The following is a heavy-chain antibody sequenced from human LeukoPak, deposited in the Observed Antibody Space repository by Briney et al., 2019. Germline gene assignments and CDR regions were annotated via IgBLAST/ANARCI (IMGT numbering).Heavy chain of an antibody. J-gene: IGHJ3*02. CDR3: ARVGQWLAAFDI. CDR1: GGSFSGYY. V-gene: IGHV4-59*12. CDR2: IYYSGST. Sequence: PSETLSLTCAVYGGSFSGYYWSWLRQPPGKGLEWIGYIYYSGSTNYNPSLKSRVTISVDTSKNQFSLKLSSVTAEDTAVYYCARVGQWLAAFDIWGQGTMVTVSS. D-gene: IGHD6-19*01.